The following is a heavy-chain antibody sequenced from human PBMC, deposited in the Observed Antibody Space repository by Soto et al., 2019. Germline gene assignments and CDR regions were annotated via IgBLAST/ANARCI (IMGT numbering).Heavy chain of an antibody. V-gene: IGHV3-21*02. CDR1: GFTFTSHN. CDR3: ARELAPMVRAYN. CDR2: ISPYDHSL. Sequence: EVQLVESGGGLVKPGGSLRLSCAASGFTFTSHNIYWFRQAPGKGLEWVSSISPYDHSLYYADSVKGRFTVSKDNAKSSVYLQMDSLRAEDTAIYYCARELAPMVRAYNWGQGTLVTVSS. D-gene: IGHD3-10*01. J-gene: IGHJ4*02.